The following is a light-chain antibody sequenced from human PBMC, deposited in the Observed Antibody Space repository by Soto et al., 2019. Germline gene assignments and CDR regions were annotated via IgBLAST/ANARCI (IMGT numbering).Light chain of an antibody. V-gene: IGLV2-11*01. CDR2: DVD. CDR3: VSFAGGTYV. J-gene: IGLJ1*01. Sequence: QSALTQPASVSGSPGQSVTISCTGTSSDVGGYNYVSWYQHHPGKAPKLMIYDVDKRPSGVPGRFSGSKSGNTASLTISGLQAEDEADYYCVSFAGGTYVFGTGTKVTVL. CDR1: SSDVGGYNY.